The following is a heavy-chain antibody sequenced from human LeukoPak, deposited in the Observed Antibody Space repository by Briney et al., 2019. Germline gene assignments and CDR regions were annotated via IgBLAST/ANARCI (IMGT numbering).Heavy chain of an antibody. J-gene: IGHJ5*02. Sequence: GGSLRLSCAASGFTFSSYGMHWVRQAPGKGLERVAFIRWDGSNKYYADSVKGRFTISRDNSKNTLYLQMNSLRAEDTAVYYCAKGKRGYSYGLDPWGQGTLVTVSS. CDR2: IRWDGSNK. V-gene: IGHV3-30*02. CDR1: GFTFSSYG. D-gene: IGHD5-18*01. CDR3: AKGKRGYSYGLDP.